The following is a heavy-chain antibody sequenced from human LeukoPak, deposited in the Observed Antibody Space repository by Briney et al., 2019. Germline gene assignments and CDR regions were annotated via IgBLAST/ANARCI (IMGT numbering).Heavy chain of an antibody. J-gene: IGHJ3*02. CDR3: ARGHGGVPSSDGAFDI. V-gene: IGHV3-21*01. CDR1: SGSISTSNYY. Sequence: ETLSLTCTVSSGSISTSNYYWSWIRQPPGKGLEWVSSISTSSIYIYYADSMKGRFTISRDNAKNSLYLQMNSLRAEDTAVYYCARGHGGVPSSDGAFDIWGQGTMVIVSS. CDR2: ISTSSIYI. D-gene: IGHD3-10*01.